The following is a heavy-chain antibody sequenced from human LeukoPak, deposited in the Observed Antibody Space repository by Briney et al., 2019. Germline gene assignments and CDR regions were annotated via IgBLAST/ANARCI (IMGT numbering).Heavy chain of an antibody. CDR2: IYYSGST. J-gene: IGHJ6*03. CDR3: ARTSAVLDYDFWSGYPHYYYYYMDV. V-gene: IGHV4-59*01. Sequence: NPSETLSLTCTVSGGSTSSYYWSWIRQPPGKGLEWIGYIYYSGSTNYNPSLKSRVTISVDTSKNQFSLKLSSVTAADTAVYYCARTSAVLDYDFWSGYPHYYYYYMDVWGKGTTVTVSS. CDR1: GGSTSSYY. D-gene: IGHD3-3*01.